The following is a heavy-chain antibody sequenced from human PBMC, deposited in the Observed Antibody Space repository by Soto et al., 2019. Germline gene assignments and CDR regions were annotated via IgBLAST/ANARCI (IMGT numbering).Heavy chain of an antibody. V-gene: IGHV4-39*01. D-gene: IGHD2-2*01. Sequence: QLQLQESGPGLVKPSETLSLTCTVSGGSISSSSYYWGWIRQPPGKGLEWIGSIYYSGSTYYNPSLKSRVTISVDTSKNQFSLQLSSVTAADTAVYYCASGIVVVPAAIIYYYSYMDVWGKGTTVTVSS. CDR1: GGSISSSSYY. CDR2: IYYSGST. CDR3: ASGIVVVPAAIIYYYSYMDV. J-gene: IGHJ6*03.